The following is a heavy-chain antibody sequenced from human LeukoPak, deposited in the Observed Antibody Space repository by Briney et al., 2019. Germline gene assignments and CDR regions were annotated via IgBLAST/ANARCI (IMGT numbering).Heavy chain of an antibody. CDR2: ISAYNGNT. J-gene: IGHJ4*02. Sequence: GASVKVSCKASGYTFSSYGISWVRQAPGQGLEWMGWISAYNGNTHYAQKLQGRVTMTTDTSTSTAYMELRSLRSDDTAVYYCARDWHMIRGIIGFDYWGQGTLVTVSS. V-gene: IGHV1-18*01. CDR3: ARDWHMIRGIIGFDY. D-gene: IGHD3-10*01. CDR1: GYTFSSYG.